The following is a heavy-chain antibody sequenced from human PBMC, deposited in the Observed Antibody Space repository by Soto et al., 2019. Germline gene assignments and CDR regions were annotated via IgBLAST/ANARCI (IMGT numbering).Heavy chain of an antibody. V-gene: IGHV1-69*04. CDR3: AREAGSSVAHDY. CDR2: IIPILGIA. D-gene: IGHD6-6*01. J-gene: IGHJ4*02. Sequence: SVKVSCKASGGTFSSYTISWVRQAPGQGLEWMGRIIPILGIANYAQKFQGRVTITADKSTSTAYMELSSLRSEDTAVYYCAREAGSSVAHDYWGQGTRVTVSS. CDR1: GGTFSSYT.